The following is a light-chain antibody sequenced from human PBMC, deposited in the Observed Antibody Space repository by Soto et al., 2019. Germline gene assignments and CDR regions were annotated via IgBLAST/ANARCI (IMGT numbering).Light chain of an antibody. CDR3: YSYRGYYTRV. V-gene: IGLV2-14*01. CDR1: SSDVGGYNF. Sequence: QSALTQPASVSGSRGQSITMSCTGTSSDVGGYNFVSWYQQHPGRAPKLLIYEVSRRPSGVSNRFSGSKSGDTASLTISGLQAEDEADYYCYSYRGYYTRVFGTGTKVTVL. J-gene: IGLJ1*01. CDR2: EVS.